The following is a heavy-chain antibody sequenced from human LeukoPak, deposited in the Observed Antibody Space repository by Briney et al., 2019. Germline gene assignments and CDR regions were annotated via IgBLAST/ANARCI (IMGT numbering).Heavy chain of an antibody. V-gene: IGHV1-18*01. CDR2: ISAYNGNT. J-gene: IGHJ4*02. D-gene: IGHD3-3*01. Sequence: GSVKVSCKASGYTFTSYGISWVRQAPGQGLEWMGWISAYNGNTNYAQKLQGRVTMTTDTSTSTAYMELRSLRSDDTAVYYCARDRTIFGVVIIDTGFDYWGQGTLVTVSS. CDR1: GYTFTSYG. CDR3: ARDRTIFGVVIIDTGFDY.